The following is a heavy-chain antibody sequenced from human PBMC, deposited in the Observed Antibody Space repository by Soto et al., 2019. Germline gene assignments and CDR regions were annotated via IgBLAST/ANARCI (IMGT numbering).Heavy chain of an antibody. D-gene: IGHD2-15*01. CDR3: AKRRGAGGHFDY. Sequence: WGSLRLSCAASGFTVSSYARGWVRQGPGKGLEWVAVVSIGGSTHYADSARARFTISRDNSKNTLSLQMNSLTPEDPAVYFCAKRRGAGGHFDYWGQGALVTVSS. CDR2: VSIGGST. V-gene: IGHV3-23*01. CDR1: GFTVSSYA. J-gene: IGHJ4*02.